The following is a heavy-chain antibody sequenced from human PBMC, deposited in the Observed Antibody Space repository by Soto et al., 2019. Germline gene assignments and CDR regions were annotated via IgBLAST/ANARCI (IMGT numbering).Heavy chain of an antibody. D-gene: IGHD2-2*01. CDR2: IYYSGTT. J-gene: IGHJ5*02. Sequence: QVQLQESGPGLVKPSETLSLTCTVSGDSLGSHCWSWIRQPPGKGLEWIGYIYYSGTTNYNLSLKSRVTISVDTSKNQFSLKLTTVTAADAAVYYCARHAREPDDWFDPWGQGTLVTVSS. V-gene: IGHV4-59*08. CDR3: ARHAREPDDWFDP. CDR1: GDSLGSHC.